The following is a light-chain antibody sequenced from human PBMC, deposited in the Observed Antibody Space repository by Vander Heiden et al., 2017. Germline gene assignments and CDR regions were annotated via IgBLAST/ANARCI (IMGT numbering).Light chain of an antibody. V-gene: IGLV1-44*01. CDR3: AAWDDNLNGLYV. J-gene: IGLJ1*01. Sequence: SALTQPPSASGTPGQRVTISCSGSSSNIGSNSVSWYQRLPGTAPKLLIYIDNQRPSGVPDRFSGSKSGTSASLAISGLQSEDEAEYFCAAWDDNLNGLYVFGTGTKVTVL. CDR2: IDN. CDR1: SSNIGSNS.